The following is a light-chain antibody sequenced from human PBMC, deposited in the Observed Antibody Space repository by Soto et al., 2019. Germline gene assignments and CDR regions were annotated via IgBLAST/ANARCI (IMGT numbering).Light chain of an antibody. J-gene: IGKJ1*01. Sequence: EIVLTQSPATLSLSPGERATLSCRASQSVSSNFSWYQQKPAHAPTLLIYGASTRATGIPARFSGSGSGTEVTLTTSSLQAAEDAVYYCQQHNNCPPLTFGQGTKVDIK. CDR1: QSVSSN. CDR2: GAS. CDR3: QQHNNCPPLT. V-gene: IGKV3-15*01.